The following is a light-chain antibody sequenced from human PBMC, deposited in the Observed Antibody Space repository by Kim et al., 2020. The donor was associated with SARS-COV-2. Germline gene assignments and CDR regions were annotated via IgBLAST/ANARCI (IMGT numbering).Light chain of an antibody. CDR1: QSVSSN. Sequence: SGSPGDSATLSCRASQSVSSNLAWYQQKPGQAPRLLIYGASTRATGIPARFSGSGSGTEFTLTISSLQSEDFAVYYCQQYNNWPYTFGQGTKLEI. J-gene: IGKJ2*01. V-gene: IGKV3-15*01. CDR2: GAS. CDR3: QQYNNWPYT.